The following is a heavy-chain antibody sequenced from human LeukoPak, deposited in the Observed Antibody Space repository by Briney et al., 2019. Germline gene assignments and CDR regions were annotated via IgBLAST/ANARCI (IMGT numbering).Heavy chain of an antibody. Sequence: GGSLRLSCAASGITFSSYAMYWVRQPPGRGRDWVSSISGSGGSTYYADSETGRFTICKVNSTNPLYLQMNSLRADDTAVYYCAKSSNYGDNPYYFDSWGQGTLVTVSS. V-gene: IGHV3-23*01. CDR2: ISGSGGST. D-gene: IGHD4-17*01. J-gene: IGHJ4*02. CDR1: GITFSSYA. CDR3: AKSSNYGDNPYYFDS.